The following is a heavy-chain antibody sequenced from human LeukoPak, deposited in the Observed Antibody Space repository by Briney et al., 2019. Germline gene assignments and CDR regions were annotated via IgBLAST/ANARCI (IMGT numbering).Heavy chain of an antibody. D-gene: IGHD6-19*01. J-gene: IGHJ2*01. V-gene: IGHV4-61*01. CDR1: GGSVSSGSYY. CDR2: IYYSGST. Sequence: SETLSLTCTVSGGSVSSGSYYWSWIRQPPGKGLEWIRYIYYSGSTNYNPSLKSRVTISVDTSKNQFSLKLSSVTAADTAVYYCARLVAGDYWYFDLWGRGTLVTVSS. CDR3: ARLVAGDYWYFDL.